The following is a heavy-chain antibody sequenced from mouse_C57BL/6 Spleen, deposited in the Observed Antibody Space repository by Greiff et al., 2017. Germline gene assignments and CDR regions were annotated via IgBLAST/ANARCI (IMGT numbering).Heavy chain of an antibody. Sequence: VQLVESGAELVRPGASVKLSCKASGYTFTDYYINWVKQRPGQGLAWIGEIDPSDSYTNYNQKFKGKSTLTLDKSSSTAYMQLSSLTSEDAAVYYCAKLPPYYGSSYLDYWGQGTTLTVSS. CDR1: GYTFTDYY. D-gene: IGHD1-1*01. CDR2: IDPSDSYT. V-gene: IGHV1-69*01. J-gene: IGHJ2*01. CDR3: AKLPPYYGSSYLDY.